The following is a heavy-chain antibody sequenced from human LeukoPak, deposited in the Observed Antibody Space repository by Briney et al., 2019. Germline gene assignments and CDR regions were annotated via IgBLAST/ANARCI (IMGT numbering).Heavy chain of an antibody. V-gene: IGHV1-2*02. CDR2: INPNSGGT. CDR3: ASLLGYCSGGSCSPYYFDY. J-gene: IGHJ4*02. Sequence: ASVKVSCKASGYTFTGYYMHWVRQAPGRGLEWMGWINPNSGGTNYAQKFQGRATMTRDKSISTAYMELSRLRSDDTAVYYCASLLGYCSGGSCSPYYFDYWGQGTLVTVSS. CDR1: GYTFTGYY. D-gene: IGHD2-15*01.